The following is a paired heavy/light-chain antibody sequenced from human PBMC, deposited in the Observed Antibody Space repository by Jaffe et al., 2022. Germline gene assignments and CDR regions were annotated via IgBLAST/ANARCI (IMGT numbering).Light chain of an antibody. CDR2: AAS. J-gene: IGKJ4*01. Sequence: EIMMTQSPATLSVSPGERATLSCRASQSISRNLVWYQQKPGQAPRLLIYAASTRAPAFPGRFSGSGSGTEFTLTISNLQSEDFAIYYCQQYNNWPLTFGRGTKVEI. CDR3: QQYNNWPLT. CDR1: QSISRN. V-gene: IGKV3-15*01.
Heavy chain of an antibody. CDR2: ISASGDRT. CDR3: AKGTFIDY. CDR1: GFTFRDYA. J-gene: IGHJ4*02. V-gene: IGHV3-23*01. Sequence: EVQLLESGGGLVQPGGSLRLSCAASGFTFRDYAVTWVRHVAGTGLEWVSTISASGDRTYYAESVKGRFTISRDNSKNTLYLQMNSLRAEDTAIYYCAKGTFIDYWGQGVPVTVSS. D-gene: IGHD3-16*01.